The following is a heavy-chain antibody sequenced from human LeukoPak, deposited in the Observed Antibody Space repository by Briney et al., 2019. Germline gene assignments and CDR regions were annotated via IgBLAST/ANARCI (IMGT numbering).Heavy chain of an antibody. Sequence: ASVKVSCKASSYTFTSYGISWVRQAPGQGLEWMGWISAYNGNTNYAQKVQDRVTLTTDTSTSTACMELRSLRSDDTAIYYCARDQSFGSGSFQDYWGQGTLVTVSS. V-gene: IGHV1-18*01. J-gene: IGHJ4*02. D-gene: IGHD3-10*01. CDR1: SYTFTSYG. CDR2: ISAYNGNT. CDR3: ARDQSFGSGSFQDY.